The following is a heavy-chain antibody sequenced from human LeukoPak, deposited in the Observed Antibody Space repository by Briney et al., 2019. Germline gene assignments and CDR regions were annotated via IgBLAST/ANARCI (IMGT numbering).Heavy chain of an antibody. Sequence: GGSLRLSCAASGFTFSRNGMHWVRQAPGKGLEWVAVISYDGSNKYYADSVKGRFTISRDNSKNTLYLQMNSLRAEDTAVYYCAKRVELLWFGELLAPYFDYWGQGTLVTVSS. D-gene: IGHD3-10*01. CDR3: AKRVELLWFGELLAPYFDY. J-gene: IGHJ4*02. V-gene: IGHV3-30*18. CDR1: GFTFSRNG. CDR2: ISYDGSNK.